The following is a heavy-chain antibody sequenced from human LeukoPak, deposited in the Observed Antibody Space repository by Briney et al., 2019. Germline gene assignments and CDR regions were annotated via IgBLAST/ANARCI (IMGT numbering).Heavy chain of an antibody. V-gene: IGHV4-59*01. D-gene: IGHD3-10*01. CDR3: ARVRGSGSYYFDY. J-gene: IGHJ4*02. Sequence: SETLSLTCTVSGGSITSYYWSWIRQPPGKGLEWIAYIFSSGSTSYNPSLKSRVTISVDTSKNQFSLKLSSVTAADTAVYYCARVRGSGSYYFDYWGQGTLVTVSS. CDR2: IFSSGST. CDR1: GGSITSYY.